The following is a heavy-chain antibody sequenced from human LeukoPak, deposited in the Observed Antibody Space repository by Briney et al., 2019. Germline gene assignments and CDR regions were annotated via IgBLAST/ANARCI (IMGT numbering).Heavy chain of an antibody. CDR2: ISYDGSNK. CDR1: GFTFSSYG. CDR3: ARDKVYSNYVAYYYYYYGMDV. Sequence: GGSLRLSCAASGFTFSSYGMHWVRQAPGKGLEWVAVISYDGSNKYYADSVKGRFTISRDNSKNTLYLQMNSLRAEDTAVYYCARDKVYSNYVAYYYYYYGMDVWGQGTTVTVSS. J-gene: IGHJ6*02. D-gene: IGHD4-11*01. V-gene: IGHV3-30*03.